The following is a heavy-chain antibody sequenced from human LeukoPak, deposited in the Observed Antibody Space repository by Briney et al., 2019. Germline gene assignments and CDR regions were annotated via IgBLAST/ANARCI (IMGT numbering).Heavy chain of an antibody. V-gene: IGHV4-59*01. CDR2: IFYSGNT. CDR1: GYSITTYY. D-gene: IGHD5-24*01. Sequence: SETLSLTCTVSGYSITTYYWSWIRQPPGKGLEWIGYIFYSGNTDYNPSLKGRVTISVDTSKNQFSLRLDSVTAADTAVYYCARVFRRDGYFDHWGQGTLVTVSS. CDR3: ARVFRRDGYFDH. J-gene: IGHJ4*02.